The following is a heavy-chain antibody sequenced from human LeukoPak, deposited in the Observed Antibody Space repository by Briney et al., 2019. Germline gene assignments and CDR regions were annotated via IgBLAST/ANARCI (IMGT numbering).Heavy chain of an antibody. CDR1: GYSFTSYW. D-gene: IGHD5-18*01. CDR2: IYPRDSDT. Sequence: GDSLKISCKGSGYSFTSYWIGWVRQMPVKDLEWMGIIYPRDSDTRYSPSFQGQVTISADKSISTAYLQWSSMKASDTAMYYCARLAERYSYGYFDYWGQGTLVTVSS. CDR3: ARLAERYSYGYFDY. J-gene: IGHJ4*02. V-gene: IGHV5-51*01.